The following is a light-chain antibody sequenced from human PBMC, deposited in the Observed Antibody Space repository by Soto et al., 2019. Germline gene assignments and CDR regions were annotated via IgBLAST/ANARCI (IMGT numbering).Light chain of an antibody. CDR2: SNN. Sequence: QLVLTQPPSASGTPGQRVTISCSGSSSNIGSNTVNWYQQLPGTAPKLLIYSNNQRPSGVPDRFSGSKSGTSASLAISGLQSEDEADYYCTAWDGSLNGHVVFGGGTKLTVL. J-gene: IGLJ2*01. CDR1: SSNIGSNT. CDR3: TAWDGSLNGHVV. V-gene: IGLV1-44*01.